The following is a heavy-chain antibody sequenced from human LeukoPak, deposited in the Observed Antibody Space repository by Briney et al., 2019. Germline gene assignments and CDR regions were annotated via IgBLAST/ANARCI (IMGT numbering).Heavy chain of an antibody. V-gene: IGHV1-2*02. CDR2: INPNSGGT. CDR3: AIAYCTSTSCFTFDY. Sequence: GASVKVSCKASGHTAYYMHWVRQAPGQGLEWMGWINPNSGGTNYAQKFQGRVTMTRDTSISTAYMELSRLESDDTAVYYCAIAYCTSTSCFTFDYWGQGTLVTVSS. CDR1: GHTAYY. J-gene: IGHJ4*02. D-gene: IGHD2-2*02.